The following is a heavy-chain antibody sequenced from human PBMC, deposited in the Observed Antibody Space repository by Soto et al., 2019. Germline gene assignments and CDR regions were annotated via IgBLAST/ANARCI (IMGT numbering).Heavy chain of an antibody. J-gene: IGHJ4*02. V-gene: IGHV4-39*01. CDR1: GASISGSYYY. D-gene: IGHD1-20*01. CDR2: VFYTGFT. CDR3: ATSQKGYDWNYFDH. Sequence: SETLSLTCAVSGASISGSYYYWAWLRQSPGKGPEWIGSVFYTGFTSYNPSLESRVSVSVDTSKSQFSLKLSAVTAADTAVYYCATSQKGYDWNYFDHWGQGALVTVSS.